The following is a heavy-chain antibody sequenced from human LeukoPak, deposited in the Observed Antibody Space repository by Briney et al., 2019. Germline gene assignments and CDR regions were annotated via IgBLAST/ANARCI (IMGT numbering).Heavy chain of an antibody. J-gene: IGHJ1*01. CDR2: IIPILGIA. CDR3: ARGPYTYYYDSSGLFQH. Sequence: SVKVSCKASGGTFSSYAISWVRHAPGQGLEWMGRIIPILGIANYAQKFQGRVTITADKSTSTAYMELSSLRSEDTAVYYCARGPYTYYYDSSGLFQHWGQGTLVTVSS. D-gene: IGHD3-22*01. CDR1: GGTFSSYA. V-gene: IGHV1-69*04.